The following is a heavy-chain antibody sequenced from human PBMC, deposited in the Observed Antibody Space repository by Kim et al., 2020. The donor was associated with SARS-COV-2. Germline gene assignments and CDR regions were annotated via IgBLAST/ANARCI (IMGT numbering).Heavy chain of an antibody. Sequence: SETLSLTCTVSGGSISSYYWSWIRQPAGKGLEWIGRIYTSGSTNYNPSLKSRVTMSVDTSKNQLSLKLSSVTAADTAVYYCARLGMGYYDFWSGYPPVDAFDIWGQGTMVTVSS. CDR1: GGSISSYY. CDR2: IYTSGST. D-gene: IGHD3-3*01. J-gene: IGHJ3*02. CDR3: ARLGMGYYDFWSGYPPVDAFDI. V-gene: IGHV4-4*07.